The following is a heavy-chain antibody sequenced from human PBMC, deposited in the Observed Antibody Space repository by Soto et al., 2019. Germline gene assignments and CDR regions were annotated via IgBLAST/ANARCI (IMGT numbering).Heavy chain of an antibody. CDR2: IIPIFGTA. CDR1: GGTFSSYA. V-gene: IGHV1-69*13. J-gene: IGHJ4*02. Sequence: GASVKVSCKASGGTFSSYAISCVRQAPGQGLEWMGGIIPIFGTANYAQKFQGRVTITADESTSTAYMELSSLRSEDTAVYYCARVNGDDSSGYYLDYWGQGTLVTVSS. CDR3: ARVNGDDSSGYYLDY. D-gene: IGHD3-22*01.